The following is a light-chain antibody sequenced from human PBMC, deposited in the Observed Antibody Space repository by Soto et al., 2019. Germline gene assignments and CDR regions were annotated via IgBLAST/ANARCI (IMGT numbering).Light chain of an antibody. CDR3: QQYGSSPRT. CDR1: QSVSSSY. CDR2: GAS. J-gene: IGKJ1*01. Sequence: EKVMTQSPGTLSLSPGERATLSCMASQSVSSSYLAWYQQKPGQAPRLLIYGASSRATGIPDRFSGSGSGTDFTLTISRLEPEDFAVYYCQQYGSSPRTFGQGTKVDIK. V-gene: IGKV3-20*01.